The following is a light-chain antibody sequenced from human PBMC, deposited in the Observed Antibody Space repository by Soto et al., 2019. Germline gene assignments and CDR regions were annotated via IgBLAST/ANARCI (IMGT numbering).Light chain of an antibody. Sequence: QSVLTQPTSVSGSPGQSITISCTGTSSDVGGYNYVSWYQQHPGKVPKVMIFEVSNRPSGISHRFSGPKSSNTASLTISGLQAEDEADYYCSSYTTSGTLLFGGGTKVTVL. CDR3: SSYTTSGTLL. CDR1: SSDVGGYNY. V-gene: IGLV2-14*01. J-gene: IGLJ2*01. CDR2: EVS.